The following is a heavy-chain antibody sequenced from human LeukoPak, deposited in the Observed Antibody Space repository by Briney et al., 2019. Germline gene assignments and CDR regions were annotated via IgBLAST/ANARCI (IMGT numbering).Heavy chain of an antibody. D-gene: IGHD1-26*01. J-gene: IGHJ3*02. Sequence: GRSLRLSCAASGFTFSSYGMHWVRQAPGKGLEWVADIWYDGSNKYYADSVKGRFTISRDNSKNTLYLQMNSLRAEDTAVYDWAKARRPIVVTTYAIDNWGQGTMVTVSS. CDR2: IWYDGSNK. CDR3: AKARRPIVVTTYAIDN. V-gene: IGHV3-33*06. CDR1: GFTFSSYG.